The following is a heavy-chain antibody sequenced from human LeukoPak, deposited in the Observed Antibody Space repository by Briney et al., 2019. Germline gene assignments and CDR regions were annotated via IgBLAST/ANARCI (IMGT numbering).Heavy chain of an antibody. CDR1: GYTFIRFC. CDR3: ATGGIYSSNFDY. J-gene: IGHJ4*02. CDR2: IYPGGSET. V-gene: IGHV5-51*01. D-gene: IGHD5-18*01. Sequence: ESLKISCKGSGYTFIRFCNGWVRQMPGKGLEWMGIIYPGGSETRYSPSFQGQVTISVDKSISTAYLQWSSLKASDTAVYYCATGGIYSSNFDYWGQGTLVTVSS.